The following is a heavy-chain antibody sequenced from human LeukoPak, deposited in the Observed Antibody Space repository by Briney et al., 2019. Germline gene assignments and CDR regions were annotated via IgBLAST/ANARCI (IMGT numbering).Heavy chain of an antibody. V-gene: IGHV4-59*01. CDR2: IFFSGTT. Sequence: SETLSLTCTVSGGSISYYYWSSIRQPPGKGLGWIGYIFFSGTTNYNPSLKRRVTISVDTSKNQFSLRLSSVIAADTAVYYCARVSPTYSGYDRSAVNWFDPWGQGTLVTVSS. CDR3: ARVSPTYSGYDRSAVNWFDP. J-gene: IGHJ5*02. D-gene: IGHD5-12*01. CDR1: GGSISYYY.